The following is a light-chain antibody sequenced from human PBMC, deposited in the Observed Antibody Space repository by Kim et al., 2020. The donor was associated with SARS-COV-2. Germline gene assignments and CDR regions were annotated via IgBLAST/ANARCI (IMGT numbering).Light chain of an antibody. CDR1: KLGDKY. Sequence: SESPGQTASITCSGDKLGDKYACWYQQKPGQSPVLVIYVDSKRPSGIPERFSGSNSGNTATLTISGTQAMDEADYYCQAWDSSTWVFGGGTQLTVL. J-gene: IGLJ3*02. CDR2: VDS. V-gene: IGLV3-1*01. CDR3: QAWDSSTWV.